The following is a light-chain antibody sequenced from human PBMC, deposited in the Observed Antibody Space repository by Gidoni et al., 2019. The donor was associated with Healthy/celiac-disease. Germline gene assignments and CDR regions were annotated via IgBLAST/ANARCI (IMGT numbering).Light chain of an antibody. V-gene: IGLV2-8*01. J-gene: IGLJ2*01. CDR1: SRDVGCYNY. Sequence: QSALTQPPSASGSPGQSFTISCTGTSRDVGCYNYVSWYKQHPGKAPKLMIYEVSKRPSGFPARFSGSKSGNTASPTVSVLQAEDEADYYCSSYAGSPYVVFGGGTKLTVL. CDR2: EVS. CDR3: SSYAGSPYVV.